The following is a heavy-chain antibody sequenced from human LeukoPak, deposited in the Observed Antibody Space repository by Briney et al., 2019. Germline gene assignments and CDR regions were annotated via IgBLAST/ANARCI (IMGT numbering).Heavy chain of an antibody. CDR3: VKDKDYVWGTYRPHYYFDY. Sequence: PGMSLRLSCAASGFTFSSYGIHWVRQAPGKGLEWVAVISYDGSVKYYVDSVKGRFTISRDNSKNTMSLQMNSLRPEDTAVYYCVKDKDYVWGTYRPHYYFDYWGQGSLVTVSS. CDR2: ISYDGSVK. CDR1: GFTFSSYG. V-gene: IGHV3-30*18. D-gene: IGHD3-16*02. J-gene: IGHJ4*02.